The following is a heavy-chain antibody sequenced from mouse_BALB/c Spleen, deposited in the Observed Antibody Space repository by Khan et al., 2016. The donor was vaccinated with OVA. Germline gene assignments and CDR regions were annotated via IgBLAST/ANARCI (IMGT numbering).Heavy chain of an antibody. CDR2: IRSKANNHAK. Sequence: EVKLEESGGGLVQPGGSMKLSCAASGFTFSDAWMDWVRHSPEKGLEWVAEIRSKANNHAKYYAESVKGRFNISRDDSNNSVYLQMNSLSTEDTAIYYWTHYYGDAWLDDWGQGTLVTVS. D-gene: IGHD1-2*01. J-gene: IGHJ3*01. CDR1: GFTFSDAW. CDR3: THYYGDAWLDD. V-gene: IGHV6-6*01.